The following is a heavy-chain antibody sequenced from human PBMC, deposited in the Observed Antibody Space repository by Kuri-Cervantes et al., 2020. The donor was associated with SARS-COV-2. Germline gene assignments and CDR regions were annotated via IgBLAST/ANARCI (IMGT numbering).Heavy chain of an antibody. D-gene: IGHD3-22*01. V-gene: IGHV3-23*01. Sequence: GESLKISCAASGFTFSSYAMSWVRQAPGKGLEWVSAISGSGGSTYYADSVKGQFTISRDNSKNTLYLQMNSLRAEDTAVYYCAKDPYYYDSSGYYYVDWFDPWGQGTLVTVSS. CDR3: AKDPYYYDSSGYYYVDWFDP. CDR2: ISGSGGST. J-gene: IGHJ5*02. CDR1: GFTFSSYA.